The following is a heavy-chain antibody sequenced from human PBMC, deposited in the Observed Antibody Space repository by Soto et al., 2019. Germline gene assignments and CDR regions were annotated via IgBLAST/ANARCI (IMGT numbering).Heavy chain of an antibody. CDR3: ARVPGTYYDILTGYLPTDAFDI. Sequence: SETLSLTCTVSGGSISSYYWSWIRQPPGKGLECIGYIYYSGSTNYNPSLKSRVTISVDTSKNQFSLKLSSVTAADTAVYYCARVPGTYYDILTGYLPTDAFDIWGQGTMVTVSS. V-gene: IGHV4-59*01. CDR1: GGSISSYY. CDR2: IYYSGST. D-gene: IGHD3-9*01. J-gene: IGHJ3*02.